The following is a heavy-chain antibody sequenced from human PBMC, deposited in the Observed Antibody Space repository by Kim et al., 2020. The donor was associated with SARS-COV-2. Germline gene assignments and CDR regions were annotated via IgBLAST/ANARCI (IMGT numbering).Heavy chain of an antibody. CDR3: AKEEWEDLFDI. CDR1: GFSFNNYW. J-gene: IGHJ3*02. Sequence: GGSLRLSCAVSGFSFNNYWMTWVRQAPGKGLEWVADIKQDGSERYYVDSVKGRFTISRDNAKNSVYLQMSSLRAEDTAVYYCAKEEWEDLFDIWGQGTMVIVSS. V-gene: IGHV3-7*03. D-gene: IGHD1-26*01. CDR2: IKQDGSER.